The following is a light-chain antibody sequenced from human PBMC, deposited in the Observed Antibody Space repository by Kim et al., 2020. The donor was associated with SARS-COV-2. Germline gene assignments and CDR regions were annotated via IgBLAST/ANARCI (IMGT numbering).Light chain of an antibody. CDR2: YDT. J-gene: IGLJ3*02. Sequence: APGKTATITCGGDDIGTKSGHWYQQQPGQAPVLVIYYDTDRPSGIPERFSASNSGNTATLTVSRVEAGDEADYYCQVWDSGSDQWVFGGGTKLTVL. CDR1: DIGTKS. CDR3: QVWDSGSDQWV. V-gene: IGLV3-21*04.